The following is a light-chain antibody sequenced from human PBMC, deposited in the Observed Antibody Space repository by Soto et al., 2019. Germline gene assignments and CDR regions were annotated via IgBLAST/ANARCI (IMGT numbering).Light chain of an antibody. J-gene: IGKJ1*01. CDR3: LQYHTYRT. V-gene: IGKV1-5*01. Sequence: DIQMTQSPSTLSASVGDRVTITCRASQSISPWLAWYQQKPGKAPKLLIFDASNLESGVPSRFSGSGSGTEFTLTISSLQPDDFATYYCLQYHTYRTLGQATKVDIK. CDR2: DAS. CDR1: QSISPW.